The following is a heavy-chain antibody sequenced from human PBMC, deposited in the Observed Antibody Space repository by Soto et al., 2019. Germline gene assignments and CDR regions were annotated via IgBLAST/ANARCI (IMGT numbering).Heavy chain of an antibody. Sequence: EVQLLESGGGFVQPGGSLRLSCAASGITFRNYAMSWVRQAPGKGLEWVSVVSGSGDSTYYAESVKGRFTISRDNSKNTLHLQMNSLGAEDTAVYYCATRNYSDSSGYYCWYYFDFWGQGTLVTVSS. V-gene: IGHV3-23*01. J-gene: IGHJ4*02. CDR3: ATRNYSDSSGYYCWYYFDF. D-gene: IGHD3-22*01. CDR2: VSGSGDST. CDR1: GITFRNYA.